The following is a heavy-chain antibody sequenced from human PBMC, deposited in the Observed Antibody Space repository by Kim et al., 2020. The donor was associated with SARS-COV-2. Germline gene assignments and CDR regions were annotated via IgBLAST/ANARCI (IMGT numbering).Heavy chain of an antibody. CDR2: ISYDGSNK. CDR1: GFTFSSYG. CDR3: ASHPYCSSTSCPLFY. V-gene: IGHV3-33*05. Sequence: GGSLRLSCAASGFTFSSYGMHWVRQAPGKGLEWVAVISYDGSNKYYADSVKGRFTISRDNSKNTLYLQMNSLRAEDTAVYYCASHPYCSSTSCPLFYWGQGTLVTVSS. D-gene: IGHD2-2*01. J-gene: IGHJ4*02.